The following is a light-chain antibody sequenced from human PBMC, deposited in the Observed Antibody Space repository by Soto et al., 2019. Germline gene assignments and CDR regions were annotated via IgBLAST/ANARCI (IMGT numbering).Light chain of an antibody. CDR2: GAS. CDR1: QSVSSSY. V-gene: IGKV3-20*01. J-gene: IGKJ2*01. CDR3: QQYGSSPYT. Sequence: EIVLTQSPGTLSLSPGERATLSCRASQSVSSSYLAWYQQKPGQAPRLLIYGASSRATGIPDRFSGSGSGTDFTLTSSRLEPEYFAVYYWQQYGSSPYTFGQGTKLEIK.